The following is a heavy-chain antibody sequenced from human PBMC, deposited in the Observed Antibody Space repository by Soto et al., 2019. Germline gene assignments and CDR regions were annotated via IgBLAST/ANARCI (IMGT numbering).Heavy chain of an antibody. CDR2: ISHGATRK. V-gene: IGHV3-30*18. J-gene: IGHJ4*02. CDR1: RFTFSDYG. Sequence: GGSLRLSCAASRFTFSDYGMHWVRQAPGKGLEWVAGISHGATRKSYSDSVKGRFIISRDNSKKMLYLQLSSLRREDTAVYYCAKDWVGGSNRYQLDYWGRGTLVTVSS. D-gene: IGHD4-4*01. CDR3: AKDWVGGSNRYQLDY.